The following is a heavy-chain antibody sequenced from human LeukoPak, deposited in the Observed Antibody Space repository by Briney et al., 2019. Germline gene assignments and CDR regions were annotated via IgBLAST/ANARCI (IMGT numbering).Heavy chain of an antibody. J-gene: IGHJ2*01. CDR3: AKGPSSPVAGHGPHWYFDL. CDR1: GFTFDDYA. Sequence: GGSLRLSCAASGFTFDDYAMHWVRHTPGKGLEWVSGISWDSSSIDYADSVKGRFTISRDNAKNSLYLQMNSLRTEDMAFYYCAKGPSSPVAGHGPHWYFDLWGRGTLVTVSS. D-gene: IGHD6-19*01. V-gene: IGHV3-9*03. CDR2: ISWDSSSI.